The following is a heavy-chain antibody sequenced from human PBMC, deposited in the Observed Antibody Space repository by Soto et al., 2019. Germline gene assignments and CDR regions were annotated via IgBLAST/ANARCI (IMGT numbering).Heavy chain of an antibody. CDR2: INHSGST. CDR1: GGSFSGYY. V-gene: IGHV4-34*01. CDR3: ARLGGYYQAFDQ. Sequence: SETLSLTCAVYGGSFSGYYWSWIRQPPGKGLEWIGEINHSGSTTYHPSLKSRVTISVDTSKNQFSLNLTSVTAADTAVYYCARLGGYYQAFDQWGQGSLVTVSS. J-gene: IGHJ4*02. D-gene: IGHD3-22*01.